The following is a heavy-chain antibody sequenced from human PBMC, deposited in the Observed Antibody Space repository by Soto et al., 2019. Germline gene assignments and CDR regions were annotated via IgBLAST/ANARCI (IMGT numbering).Heavy chain of an antibody. CDR1: GGSISSSSYY. D-gene: IGHD3-10*01. J-gene: IGHJ5*02. CDR2: IYYSGST. Sequence: QLQLQESGPGLVKPSETLSLTCTVSGGSISSSSYYWGWIRQPPGKGLEWIGSIYYSGSTYYNPSLKRRVTISVDTSKNQFSLKRSSVTAADTAVYYCARHGSGSYYNNWFDPWGQGTLVTVSS. CDR3: ARHGSGSYYNNWFDP. V-gene: IGHV4-39*01.